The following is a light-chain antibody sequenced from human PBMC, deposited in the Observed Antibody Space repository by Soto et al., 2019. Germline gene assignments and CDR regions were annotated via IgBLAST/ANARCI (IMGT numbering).Light chain of an antibody. CDR1: SSDVGGYND. J-gene: IGLJ1*01. V-gene: IGLV2-14*01. CDR3: SSYKSRSTRV. Sequence: QSALTQPASVSGSPGQSITISCTGTSSDVGGYNDDSWYQQQPGKAHHLMIYEDSNRPSVVSNRFSGSKSGNTASLTSSGLHAEDEDYYYSSSYKSRSTRVFGTGTKVTVL. CDR2: EDS.